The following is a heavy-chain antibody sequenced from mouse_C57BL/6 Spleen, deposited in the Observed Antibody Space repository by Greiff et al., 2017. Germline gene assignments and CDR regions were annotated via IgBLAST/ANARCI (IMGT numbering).Heavy chain of an antibody. V-gene: IGHV1-64*01. D-gene: IGHD1-1*01. CDR3: ARGGNHTVVAPYYYSMDY. Sequence: QVQLQQPGAELVKPGASVKLSCKASGYTFTSYWMHWVKQRPGQGLEWIGMIHPNSGSTNYNEKFKSKATLTVDKSSSTAYMQLSSLTSEDSAVYYCARGGNHTVVAPYYYSMDYWGQGTSVTVSS. CDR1: GYTFTSYW. CDR2: IHPNSGST. J-gene: IGHJ4*01.